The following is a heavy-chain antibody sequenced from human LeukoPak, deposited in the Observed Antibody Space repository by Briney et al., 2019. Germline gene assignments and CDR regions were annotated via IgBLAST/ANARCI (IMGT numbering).Heavy chain of an antibody. D-gene: IGHD3-22*01. CDR1: GFTLSDYY. Sequence: GGSLRLSCAASGFTLSDYYMSWIRQAPGKGLEWVSYISSSGNTMYYADSVKGRFTISRDNAKNSLYLQMNSLRAEDTAVYYCARPSAPYYYDSSGYYGYWGQGTLVTVSS. CDR2: ISSSGNTM. V-gene: IGHV3-11*01. CDR3: ARPSAPYYYDSSGYYGY. J-gene: IGHJ4*02.